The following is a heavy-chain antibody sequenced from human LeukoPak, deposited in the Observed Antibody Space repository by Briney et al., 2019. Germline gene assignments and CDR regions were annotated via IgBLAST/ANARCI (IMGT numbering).Heavy chain of an antibody. CDR2: IYYSGST. CDR3: ARVTGYVVEDYFDY. Sequence: PSETLSLTCSVSGDSISSYYWSWIRQPPGKGLEWIGYIYYSGSTNYNPSLKSRVTISVDTSKNQFSLRLRSVTAADTAVYYCARVTGYVVEDYFDYWGQGTLVTVSS. D-gene: IGHD2-21*01. V-gene: IGHV4-59*01. CDR1: GDSISSYY. J-gene: IGHJ4*02.